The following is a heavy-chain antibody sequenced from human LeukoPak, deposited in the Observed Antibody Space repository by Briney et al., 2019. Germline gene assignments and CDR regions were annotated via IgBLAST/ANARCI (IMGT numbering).Heavy chain of an antibody. J-gene: IGHJ4*02. CDR1: GGSFSGYY. V-gene: IGHV4-34*01. CDR2: INHSGST. Sequence: SETLSLTCAVYGGSFSGYYWSWIRQPPGKGLEWIGEINHSGSTNYNPSLKSRVTMSVDTSKNQFSLKLSSVTAADTAVYYCAREFYDYVWGSYRFPYFDYWGQGTLVTVSS. CDR3: AREFYDYVWGSYRFPYFDY. D-gene: IGHD3-16*02.